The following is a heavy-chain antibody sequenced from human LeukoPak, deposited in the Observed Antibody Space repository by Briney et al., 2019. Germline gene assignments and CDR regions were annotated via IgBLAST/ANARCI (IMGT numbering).Heavy chain of an antibody. J-gene: IGHJ6*02. CDR1: GYTFTSYG. CDR3: ARERLGSGWFYYYYYGMDV. V-gene: IGHV1-18*01. Sequence: ASVKVSCKASGYTFTSYGISRVRQAPGQGLEWMGWISAYNGNTNYAQKLQGRVTMTTDTSTSTAYMELRSLRSDDTAVYYCARERLGSGWFYYYYYGMDVWGQGTTVTVSS. CDR2: ISAYNGNT. D-gene: IGHD6-19*01.